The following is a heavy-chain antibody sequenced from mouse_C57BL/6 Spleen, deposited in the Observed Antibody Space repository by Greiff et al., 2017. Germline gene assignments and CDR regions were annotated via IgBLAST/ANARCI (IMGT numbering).Heavy chain of an antibody. CDR2: INPSTGGT. D-gene: IGHD2-1*01. V-gene: IGHV1-42*01. J-gene: IGHJ3*01. Sequence: VQLQQSGPELVKPGASVKISCKASGYSFTGYYMNWVKQSPEKSLEWIGEINPSTGGTTYNQKFKAKATLTVDKSSSTAYMQLKSLTSEDAAVYDCARVGDLLRFAYWGQGTLVTVSA. CDR3: ARVGDLLRFAY. CDR1: GYSFTGYY.